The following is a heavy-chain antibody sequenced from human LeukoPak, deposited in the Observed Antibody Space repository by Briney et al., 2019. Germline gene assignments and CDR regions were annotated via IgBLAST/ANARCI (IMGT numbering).Heavy chain of an antibody. CDR3: AKEFNRGLPDY. CDR1: GFTFSSYA. D-gene: IGHD2-21*01. J-gene: IGHJ4*02. Sequence: GGSLRLSCAASGFTFSSYAMHWVRQAPGKGLEWVAVISYDGSNEYYADSVKGRFTISRDNSKNTLYLQMSSLRAEDTAVYYCAKEFNRGLPDYWGQGTLVTVPS. V-gene: IGHV3-30*04. CDR2: ISYDGSNE.